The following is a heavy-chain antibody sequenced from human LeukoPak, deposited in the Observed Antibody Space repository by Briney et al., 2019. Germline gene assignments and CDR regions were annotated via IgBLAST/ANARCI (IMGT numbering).Heavy chain of an antibody. CDR3: AKTIAAYFDY. CDR2: ISYDGSNK. Sequence: PGGSLRLSCAASGFTFSSYGMHWVRQAPGKGLEWVAVISYDGSNKYYADSVKGRFTISRDNSKNTLYLQMNSLRAEDTAVYYCAKTIAAYFDYWGQGTLVTVSS. V-gene: IGHV3-30*18. J-gene: IGHJ4*02. CDR1: GFTFSSYG. D-gene: IGHD6-6*01.